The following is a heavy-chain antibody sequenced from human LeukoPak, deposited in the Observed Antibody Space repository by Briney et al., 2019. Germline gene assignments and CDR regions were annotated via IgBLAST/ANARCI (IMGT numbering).Heavy chain of an antibody. V-gene: IGHV4-39*07. CDR3: ARDFSPRSLRGVIIPSRYDAFDI. J-gene: IGHJ3*02. Sequence: SETLSLTCAVSGASISGSGYYWGWIRQPPGKGLEWIGSIYYSGSTYYNPSLKSRVTISVDTSKKQLSLKLRSVTAADTAVYYCARDFSPRSLRGVIIPSRYDAFDIWGQGTMVTVSS. CDR1: GASISGSGYY. CDR2: IYYSGST. D-gene: IGHD3-10*01.